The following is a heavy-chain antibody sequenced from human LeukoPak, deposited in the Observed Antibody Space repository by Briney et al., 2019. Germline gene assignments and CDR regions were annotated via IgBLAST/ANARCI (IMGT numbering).Heavy chain of an antibody. CDR1: GYTFTAYS. Sequence: ASVKVPCKTSGYTFTAYSIHWVRQAPGQGLEWMGWINPNSAGTNYAQSFQGRVTMTRDTSISTGYMELSNLTSDVTAVYYCAIRIVSAAPGSWGQGTLVTVSS. CDR3: AIRIVSAAPGS. CDR2: INPNSAGT. V-gene: IGHV1-2*02. D-gene: IGHD2-2*01. J-gene: IGHJ5*02.